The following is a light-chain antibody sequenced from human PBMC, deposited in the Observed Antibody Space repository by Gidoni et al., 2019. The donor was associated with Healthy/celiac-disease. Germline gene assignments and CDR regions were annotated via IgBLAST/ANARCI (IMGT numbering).Light chain of an antibody. CDR1: QDISHY. CDR3: QQYDNRPHT. Sequence: DIQMTQSPSSLSASVGDRVTITCQASQDISHYLNWYQQKPGKAPKVMIYDATNLETGVPSRFKRSGSGTEFTYTIGSLQRKEIATYYCQQYDNRPHTFGRRT. V-gene: IGKV1-33*01. J-gene: IGKJ4*02. CDR2: DAT.